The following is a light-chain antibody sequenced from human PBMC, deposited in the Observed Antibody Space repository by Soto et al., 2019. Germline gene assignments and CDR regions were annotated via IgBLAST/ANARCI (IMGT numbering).Light chain of an antibody. V-gene: IGKV3D-15*01. CDR1: QSVSNN. CDR2: GAS. CDR3: QQYSVWPLT. J-gene: IGKJ4*01. Sequence: EIVLTQSPATLSVSPGERAALSCRASQSVSNNLAWYQQKPGQPPRLLIFGASTRATGIPAGFSGSGSEAEFALTISTLQSEDFAVYYCQQYSVWPLTFGGGTKVEIK.